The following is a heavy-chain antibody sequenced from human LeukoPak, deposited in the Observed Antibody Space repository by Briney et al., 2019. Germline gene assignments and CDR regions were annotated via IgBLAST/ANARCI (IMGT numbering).Heavy chain of an antibody. J-gene: IGHJ4*02. CDR2: IRYDGSNK. CDR3: ARASNLSYTGGNYFDY. CDR1: GFTFSSYG. V-gene: IGHV3-30*02. D-gene: IGHD1-14*01. Sequence: GGSLRLSCAASGFTFSSYGMHWVRQAPGKGLEWVAFIRYDGSNKYYADSVKGRFTISRDNSKNSLYLQMNSLRAEDTAVYYCARASNLSYTGGNYFDYWGQGTLVTVSS.